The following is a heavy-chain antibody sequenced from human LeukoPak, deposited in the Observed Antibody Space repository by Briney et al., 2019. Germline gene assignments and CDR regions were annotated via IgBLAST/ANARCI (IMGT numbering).Heavy chain of an antibody. CDR2: INHSGST. CDR3: ARSRRGWFDP. CDR1: GGSFSGYY. V-gene: IGHV4-34*01. Sequence: SETLSLTCAVYGGSFSGYYWSWIRQPPGKGLEWIGEINHSGSTNYNPSLKSRVTISVDTSKNQFSLKLSSVTAAGTAVYYCARSRRGWFDPWGQGTLVTVSS. J-gene: IGHJ5*02.